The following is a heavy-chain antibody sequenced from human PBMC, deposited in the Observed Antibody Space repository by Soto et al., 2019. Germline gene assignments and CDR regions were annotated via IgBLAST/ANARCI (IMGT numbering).Heavy chain of an antibody. V-gene: IGHV1-24*01. CDR3: AIFKIFGVVIPGSYNWFDP. D-gene: IGHD3-3*01. CDR1: GYTLTELS. CDR2: FDPEDGET. J-gene: IGHJ5*02. Sequence: QVQLVQSGAEVKKPGASVKVSCKVSGYTLTELSMHWVRQAPGKGLEWMGVFDPEDGETIYAQKFQGRVTMTEDNSTDTAYMELSSLRAEDTAVYYCAIFKIFGVVIPGSYNWFDPWGQGTLVTVSS.